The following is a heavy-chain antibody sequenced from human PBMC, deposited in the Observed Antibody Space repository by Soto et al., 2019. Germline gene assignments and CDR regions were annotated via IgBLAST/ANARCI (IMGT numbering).Heavy chain of an antibody. CDR3: ARLVDRGELLYYYYYMDV. CDR2: IYYSGST. Sequence: SETLSLTCTVSGGSISSYYWSWIRQPPGKGLEWIGYIYYSGSTNYNPSLKSRVTISVDTSKNQFSLKLSSVTAADTAVYYCARLVDRGELLYYYYYMDVWGKGTTVTVSS. V-gene: IGHV4-59*08. CDR1: GGSISSYY. J-gene: IGHJ6*03. D-gene: IGHD1-26*01.